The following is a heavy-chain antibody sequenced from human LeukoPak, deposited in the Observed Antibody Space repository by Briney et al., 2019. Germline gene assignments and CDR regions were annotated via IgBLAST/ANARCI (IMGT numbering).Heavy chain of an antibody. V-gene: IGHV4-4*07. CDR3: AGTYYYYDSSGYFYT. CDR1: GGSISSYY. Sequence: PSETLSLTCTVSGGSISSYYWSWIRQPAGKGLEWIGRIYTSGSTNYNPSLKSRVTMSVDTSKNQFSLKLSSVTAADTAVYYCAGTYYYYDSSGYFYTWGQGTLVTVSS. CDR2: IYTSGST. J-gene: IGHJ5*02. D-gene: IGHD3-22*01.